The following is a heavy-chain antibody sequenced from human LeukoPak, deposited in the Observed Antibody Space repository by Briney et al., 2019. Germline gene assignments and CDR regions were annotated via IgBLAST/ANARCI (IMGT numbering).Heavy chain of an antibody. D-gene: IGHD3-10*01. CDR3: ARLKDYGSGSYYIAGGHAFDI. CDR1: GYSFTSYW. J-gene: IGHJ3*02. Sequence: GESLKISCKGSGYSFTSYWIGWVRQMPGKGLEWMGIIYPGDSDTRYSPSFQGQVTISADKSISTAYLQWSSLKASDTAMYYCARLKDYGSGSYYIAGGHAFDIWGQGTMVTVSS. CDR2: IYPGDSDT. V-gene: IGHV5-51*01.